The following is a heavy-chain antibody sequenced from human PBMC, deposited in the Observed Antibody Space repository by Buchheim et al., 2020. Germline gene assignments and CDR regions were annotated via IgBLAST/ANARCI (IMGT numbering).Heavy chain of an antibody. J-gene: IGHJ4*02. V-gene: IGHV3-23*01. D-gene: IGHD3-22*01. CDR2: ISSGGST. CDR3: ARVKSFYYDSSGYCDY. Sequence: EVQVLEAGGGLVQPGESLRLSCAASGFSLSSYAMTWVRQAPGKGLEWVSSISSGGSTYYTDSVKGRFTISRDSSKNTLYLQMNSLRAEDTAVYYCARVKSFYYDSSGYCDYWGQGTL. CDR1: GFSLSSYA.